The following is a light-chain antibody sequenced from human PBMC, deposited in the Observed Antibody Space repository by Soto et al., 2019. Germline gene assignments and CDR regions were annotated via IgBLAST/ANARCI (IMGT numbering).Light chain of an antibody. J-gene: IGKJ1*01. Sequence: DIVLTQSPVTLSLSPGEGATLSCRASQSVAGSYLAWYQQKPGRTPRLLIYGASSRATGIPDRFSGSGSGTDFTLTISRLEPEDFAVYYCQQYGSSLWTFGQGTKVDIK. V-gene: IGKV3-20*01. CDR3: QQYGSSLWT. CDR1: QSVAGSY. CDR2: GAS.